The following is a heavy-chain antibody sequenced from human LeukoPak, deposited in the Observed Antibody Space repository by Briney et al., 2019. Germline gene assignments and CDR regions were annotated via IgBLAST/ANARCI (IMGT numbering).Heavy chain of an antibody. CDR1: GFTFSDYY. D-gene: IGHD3-3*01. CDR2: ISSSGSTI. CDR3: ARGLITIFGVVTYSMDY. V-gene: IGHV3-11*04. Sequence: PGGSLRLSCAASGFTFSDYYMSWIRQAPGKGLEWVSYISSSGSTIYYADSVKGRFTIPRDNAKNSLYLQMNSLRAEDTAVYYCARGLITIFGVVTYSMDYWGQGTLVTVSS. J-gene: IGHJ4*02.